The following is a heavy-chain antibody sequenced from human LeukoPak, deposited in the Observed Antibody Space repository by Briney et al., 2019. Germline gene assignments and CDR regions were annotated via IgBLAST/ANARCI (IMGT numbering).Heavy chain of an antibody. Sequence: PSETLSLTCAVYGGSFSGYYWSWIRQPPGKGLEWIGEINHSGSTNYNPSLKSRVTISVDTSKNQFSLKLSSVTAADTAVYYCARVKAAAAAGEGRLFDYWGQGTLVTVSS. J-gene: IGHJ4*02. D-gene: IGHD6-13*01. CDR1: GGSFSGYY. CDR3: ARVKAAAAAGEGRLFDY. V-gene: IGHV4-34*01. CDR2: INHSGST.